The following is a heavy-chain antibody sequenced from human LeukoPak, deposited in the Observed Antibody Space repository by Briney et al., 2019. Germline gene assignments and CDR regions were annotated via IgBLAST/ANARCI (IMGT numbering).Heavy chain of an antibody. CDR2: ISGASDGT. D-gene: IGHD3-22*01. CDR3: AKDHSSGYYYFDY. J-gene: IGHJ4*02. Sequence: GGSLRLSCAATGFNFRGYVMSWVRQAPGKGLEWVSAISGASDGTYHADSVKGRFTISRDNSKNTLYLQMNSLRAEDTAVYYCAKDHSSGYYYFDYWGQGTLVTVSS. V-gene: IGHV3-23*01. CDR1: GFNFRGYV.